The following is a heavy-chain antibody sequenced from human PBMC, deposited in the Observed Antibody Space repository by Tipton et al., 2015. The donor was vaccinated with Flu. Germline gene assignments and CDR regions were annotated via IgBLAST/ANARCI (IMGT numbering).Heavy chain of an antibody. CDR1: GDSISSFY. Sequence: TLSLTCSVSGDSISSFYWSWIRQPPGKGLEWIAYISNSGSSNYNPSLKSRITVSVDTSKNQFSLILSSVTAADTAVYYRARSSRGWYRAMFDWGQGTLATVSS. D-gene: IGHD6-19*01. J-gene: IGHJ4*02. CDR3: ARSSRGWYRAMFD. CDR2: ISNSGSS. V-gene: IGHV4-59*01.